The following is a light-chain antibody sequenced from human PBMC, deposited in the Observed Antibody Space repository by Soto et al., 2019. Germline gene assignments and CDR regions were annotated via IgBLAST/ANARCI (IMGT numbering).Light chain of an antibody. V-gene: IGLV2-23*02. Sequence: QSALTQPASVSGSPGQSITISCTGTSSDIGSYNLVSWYQQHPDKAPKLMIYEVNRRPSGVSDRFSGSKSGNTASLTISGLQAEDEADYYCCSSAGSSIDWVFGGGTKLTVL. CDR1: SSDIGSYNL. CDR3: CSSAGSSIDWV. CDR2: EVN. J-gene: IGLJ3*02.